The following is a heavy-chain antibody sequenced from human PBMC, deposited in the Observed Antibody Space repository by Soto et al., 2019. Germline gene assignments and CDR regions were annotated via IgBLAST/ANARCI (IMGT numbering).Heavy chain of an antibody. J-gene: IGHJ5*02. CDR3: ARCSLVVVPAPGFDP. CDR1: GGSISSGGYY. Sequence: SETLSLTCTVSGGSISSGGYYWSWIRQHPGKGLEWIGYIYYSGTTYYNPSLKSRVTISVDTSKNQFSLKLSSVSAADTALYYCARCSLVVVPAPGFDPWGRRTLVIVSS. D-gene: IGHD2-2*01. CDR2: IYYSGTT. V-gene: IGHV4-31*03.